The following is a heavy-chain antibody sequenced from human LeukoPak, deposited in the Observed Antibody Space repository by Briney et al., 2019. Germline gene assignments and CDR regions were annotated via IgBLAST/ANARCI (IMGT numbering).Heavy chain of an antibody. Sequence: SETLSLTCSVAGVSIINYYWSLIRQSAGTGPEGDCRIYFTGSTTYNPSLQSRLSMSVDTSKNQFSLWLSSVSAADTAVYYCARLKYYDSTGYSPGYYMDVWGKGITVTVSS. J-gene: IGHJ6*03. CDR3: ARLKYYDSTGYSPGYYMDV. CDR1: GVSIINYY. D-gene: IGHD3-22*01. CDR2: IYFTGST. V-gene: IGHV4-4*07.